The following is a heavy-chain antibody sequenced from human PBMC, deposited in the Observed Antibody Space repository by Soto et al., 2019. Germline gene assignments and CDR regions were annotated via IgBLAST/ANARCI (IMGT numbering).Heavy chain of an antibody. Sequence: SETLSLTCTVSGASINNTSYYWGWIRQAPGKGLEWIGNIYYSGKTYYSPSLKSRVSISVDASRNQFSLRLSSVTAADTAVYYCGRPWGIGLTPPGPWGQGVLVTVSS. J-gene: IGHJ5*02. D-gene: IGHD6-13*01. CDR1: GASINNTSYY. CDR2: IYYSGKT. CDR3: GRPWGIGLTPPGP. V-gene: IGHV4-39*01.